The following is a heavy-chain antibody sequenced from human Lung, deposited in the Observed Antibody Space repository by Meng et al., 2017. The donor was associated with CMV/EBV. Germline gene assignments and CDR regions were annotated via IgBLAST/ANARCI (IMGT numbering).Heavy chain of an antibody. CDR1: GFTFSSYG. CDR3: AKDDPVFHY. J-gene: IGHJ4*02. CDR2: IRNDESDK. Sequence: GQRVEFGGGVGPLGGSLRLPCAAFGFTFSSYGMHWVRQAPGKGPEWVAFIRNDESDKYYGDSVKGRFTISRDTSKNTVDLQMNSLRTEDTAVYYCAKDDPVFHYWGQGTLVTVSS. V-gene: IGHV3-30*02.